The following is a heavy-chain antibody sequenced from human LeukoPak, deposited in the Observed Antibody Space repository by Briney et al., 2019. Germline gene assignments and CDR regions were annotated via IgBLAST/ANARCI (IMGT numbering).Heavy chain of an antibody. D-gene: IGHD6-6*01. J-gene: IGHJ4*02. V-gene: IGHV1-69*06. CDR2: IIPIFGTA. CDR3: ARLVIAARHSPTDY. CDR1: GGTFRSCA. Sequence: ASVKVSCKASGGTFRSCAISWVRQSPGQGLEWMGGIIPIFGTANYAQKFQGRVTITADKSTSTAYMELSSLRSEDTAVYYCARLVIAARHSPTDYWGQGTLVTVSS.